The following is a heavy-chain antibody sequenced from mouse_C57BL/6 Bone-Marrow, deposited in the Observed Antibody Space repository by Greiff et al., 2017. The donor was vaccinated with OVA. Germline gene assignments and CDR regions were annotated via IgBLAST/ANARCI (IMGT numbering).Heavy chain of an antibody. CDR3: ARWETAQARYLDY. CDR2: IDPSDSET. D-gene: IGHD3-2*02. Sequence: VQLQQPGAELVRPGSSVKLSCKASGYTFTSYWMHWVKQRPIQGLEWIGNIDPSDSETHYNQKFKDKATLTVDKSSSTAYMQLSSLTSEDSAVEYGARWETAQARYLDYWGQGTTLTVPS. V-gene: IGHV1-52*01. J-gene: IGHJ2*01. CDR1: GYTFTSYW.